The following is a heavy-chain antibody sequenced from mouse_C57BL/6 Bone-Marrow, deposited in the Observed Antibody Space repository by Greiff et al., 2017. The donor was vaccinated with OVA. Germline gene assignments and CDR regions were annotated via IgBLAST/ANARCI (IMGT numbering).Heavy chain of an antibody. J-gene: IGHJ2*01. CDR3: ARKGLGSNSFDY. D-gene: IGHD2-5*01. CDR1: GYTFTSYW. V-gene: IGHV1-55*01. Sequence: QVQLQQPGAELVKPGASVKLSCKASGYTFTSYWITWVKQRPGQGLEWIGDIYPGSGSTNYNEKFKSKATLTVDTSSSTAYMQLSSLTSEDSAVYYCARKGLGSNSFDYWGQGTTLTVSS. CDR2: IYPGSGST.